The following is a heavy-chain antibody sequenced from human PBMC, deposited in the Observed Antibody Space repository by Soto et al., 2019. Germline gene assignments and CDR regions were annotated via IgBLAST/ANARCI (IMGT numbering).Heavy chain of an antibody. CDR1: GGSTSNCY. CDR2: INDSGST. V-gene: IGHV4-59*13. CDR3: ARGSRSGYYAY. D-gene: IGHD3-3*01. Sequence: SETLSLTCTVTGGSTSNCYWTWIRQPPGKGLEWIGYINDSGSTNYSPSLKTRATISLDTSKNHFSLKLTSVTAADTAVYFCARGSRSGYYAYWGQGTLVTVS. J-gene: IGHJ4*02.